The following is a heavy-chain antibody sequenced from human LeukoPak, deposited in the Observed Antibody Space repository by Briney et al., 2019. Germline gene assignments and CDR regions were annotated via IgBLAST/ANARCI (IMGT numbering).Heavy chain of an antibody. D-gene: IGHD2-15*01. CDR2: ISWNSGSI. V-gene: IGHV3-9*01. Sequence: GGSLRLSCAASGFIFDDYAMHWVRQAPGKGLEWVSGISWNSGSIGYADSVKGRFTISRDNAKNSLYLQMNSLRAEDTALYYCAKDTSYSGTDAFGIWGQGKMVTVSS. CDR3: AKDTSYSGTDAFGI. J-gene: IGHJ3*02. CDR1: GFIFDDYA.